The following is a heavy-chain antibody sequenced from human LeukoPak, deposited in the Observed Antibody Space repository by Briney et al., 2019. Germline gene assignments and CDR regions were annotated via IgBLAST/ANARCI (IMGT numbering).Heavy chain of an antibody. V-gene: IGHV3-21*01. CDR2: ISSSSGYI. Sequence: PGGSLRLSCAASGFTFSSYSMNWVRQAPGKGLEWVSSISSSSGYIYYADSVKGRFTISRDNAKNSLYLQMNSLRAEDTAVYYCASAFWSGYIDYWGQGTLVTVSS. J-gene: IGHJ4*02. D-gene: IGHD3-3*01. CDR3: ASAFWSGYIDY. CDR1: GFTFSSYS.